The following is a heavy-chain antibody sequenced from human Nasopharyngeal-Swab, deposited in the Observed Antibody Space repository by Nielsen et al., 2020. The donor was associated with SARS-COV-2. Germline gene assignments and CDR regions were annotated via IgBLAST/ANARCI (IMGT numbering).Heavy chain of an antibody. J-gene: IGHJ3*02. Sequence: ASVKVSCKASGYTFTGYYMHWVRQAPGQGREWMGWINPNSGGTNYAQKFQGWVTMTRDTSISTAYMELSRLRSDDTAVYYCASGTYYYDSSGYSDAFDIWGQGTMVTVSS. CDR3: ASGTYYYDSSGYSDAFDI. CDR2: INPNSGGT. D-gene: IGHD3-22*01. V-gene: IGHV1-2*04. CDR1: GYTFTGYY.